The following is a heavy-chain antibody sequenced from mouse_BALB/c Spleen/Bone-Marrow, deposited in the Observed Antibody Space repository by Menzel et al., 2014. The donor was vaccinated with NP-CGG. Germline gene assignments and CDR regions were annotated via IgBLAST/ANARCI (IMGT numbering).Heavy chain of an antibody. CDR1: GFNIKDTY. D-gene: IGHD2-14*01. V-gene: IGHV14-3*02. J-gene: IGHJ3*01. CDR3: ATYYRYDRRFAY. Sequence: VQLKQSGAELVKPGASVKLSCTASGFNIKDTYMHWVKQRPEQGLEWIGRIDPGNGNTKYDPKFQGKATITADTSSNTAYLQRSSLTSEDTAVYYCATYYRYDRRFAYWGQGTLVTVSA. CDR2: IDPGNGNT.